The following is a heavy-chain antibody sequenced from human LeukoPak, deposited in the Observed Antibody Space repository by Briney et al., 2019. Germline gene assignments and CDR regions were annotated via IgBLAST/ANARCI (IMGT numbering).Heavy chain of an antibody. CDR3: ATSPVYSYGHPYYFDY. CDR1: GFTFSSRDW. Sequence: GGSLRLSCVASGFTFSSRDWMTWVRQAPGKGLEWVANIKQDGSEKNYVDSVKGRFTISRDNAKNSVDLQMNSLRVEDTAVYYCATSPVYSYGHPYYFDYWGQGTLVTVSS. CDR2: IKQDGSEK. D-gene: IGHD5-18*01. J-gene: IGHJ4*02. V-gene: IGHV3-7*01.